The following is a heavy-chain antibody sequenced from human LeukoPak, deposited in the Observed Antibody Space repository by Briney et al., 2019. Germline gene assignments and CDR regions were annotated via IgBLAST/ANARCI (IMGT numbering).Heavy chain of an antibody. V-gene: IGHV7-4-1*02. Sequence: GDSLKISCQGSGYSFPNYWIAWVRQAPGQGLEWMEKINTNTGTPTYAQDFTGRFVFSLDTSLSTAYLQISSLKAEDTAVYYCAREYNYRFLDYFDYWGQGALVTVSS. CDR1: GYSFPNYW. CDR2: INTNTGTP. CDR3: AREYNYRFLDYFDY. D-gene: IGHD3-16*02. J-gene: IGHJ4*02.